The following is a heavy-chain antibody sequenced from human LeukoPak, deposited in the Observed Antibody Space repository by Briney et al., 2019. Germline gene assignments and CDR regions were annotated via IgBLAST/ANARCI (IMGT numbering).Heavy chain of an antibody. CDR1: GYTFTSYG. CDR2: ISAYNGNT. Sequence: ASVKVSCKASGYTFTSYGISWVRQAPGQGLEWMGWISAYNGNTNYAQKLQGRVTMATDTSTSTAYMELRSLRSDDTAVYYCARDYCSSTSCKYYYYGMDVWGQGTTVTVSS. D-gene: IGHD2-2*01. CDR3: ARDYCSSTSCKYYYYGMDV. J-gene: IGHJ6*02. V-gene: IGHV1-18*01.